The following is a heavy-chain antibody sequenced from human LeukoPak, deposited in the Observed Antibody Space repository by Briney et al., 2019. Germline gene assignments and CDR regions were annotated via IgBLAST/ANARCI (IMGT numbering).Heavy chain of an antibody. V-gene: IGHV3-7*01. CDR3: ARVSDYDFWSGFLDAFDM. D-gene: IGHD3-3*01. CDR1: GFTFSSYW. CDR2: IKQDGSEK. Sequence: GGSLRLSCAASGFTFSSYWMSWVRQAPGKGPEWVANIKQDGSEKYYVDSVKGRFTISRDNAKNSLYLQMNSLRAEDTAVYYCARVSDYDFWSGFLDAFDMWGQGTMVTVSS. J-gene: IGHJ3*02.